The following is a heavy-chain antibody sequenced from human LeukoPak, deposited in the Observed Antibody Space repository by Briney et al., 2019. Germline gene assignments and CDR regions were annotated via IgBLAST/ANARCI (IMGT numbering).Heavy chain of an antibody. CDR3: ARPDDFWSGYPHDYYYYMDV. J-gene: IGHJ6*03. V-gene: IGHV4-39*01. CDR1: GGSISSSSYY. D-gene: IGHD3-3*01. CDR2: IYYSGST. Sequence: KPSETLSLTCTVSGGSISSSSYYWGWIRQPPGKGLEWIGSIYYSGSTYYNPSLKSRVTISVGTSKNRFSLKLSSVTAADTAVYYCARPDDFWSGYPHDYYYYMDVWGKGTTVTVSS.